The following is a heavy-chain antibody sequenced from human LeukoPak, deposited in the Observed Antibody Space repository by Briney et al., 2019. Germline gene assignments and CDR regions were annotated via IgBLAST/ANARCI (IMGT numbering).Heavy chain of an antibody. V-gene: IGHV3-9*01. D-gene: IGHD3-10*01. J-gene: IGHJ4*02. CDR1: GFTFDDYA. CDR3: AKDRDYGSGSYYFDY. Sequence: PGGCLRLSCAASGFTFDDYAMHWVRQAPGEGLGWVSGISWNSGSIGYADSVKGRFTISRDNAKNSLYLQMNSLRAEDTDLYSCAKDRDYGSGSYYFDYWGQGTLVTVSS. CDR2: ISWNSGSI.